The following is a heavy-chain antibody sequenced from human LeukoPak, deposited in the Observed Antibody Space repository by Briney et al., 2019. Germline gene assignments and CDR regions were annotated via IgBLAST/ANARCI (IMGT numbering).Heavy chain of an antibody. J-gene: IGHJ4*02. CDR2: IIPIFGTA. CDR3: ARGPLATGDRYFDY. CDR1: GGTFSSYA. Sequence: SVRVSCKASGGTFSSYAISWVRQAPGQGLEWMRGIIPIFGTANYAQKFQGRVTITTDESTSTAYMELSSLRSEDTAVYYCARGPLATGDRYFDYWGQGTLVTVSS. D-gene: IGHD7-27*01. V-gene: IGHV1-69*05.